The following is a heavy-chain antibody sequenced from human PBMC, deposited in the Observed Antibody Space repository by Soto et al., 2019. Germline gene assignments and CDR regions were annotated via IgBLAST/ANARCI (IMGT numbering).Heavy chain of an antibody. D-gene: IGHD6-19*01. V-gene: IGHV3-72*01. CDR1: GLIFSDYH. CDR3: AMLGGWSGGSNDMDV. J-gene: IGHJ6*02. CDR2: IRRKANSYTT. Sequence: EVQLVESGGGLVQPGGSLRLSCAASGLIFSDYHMGWVRQAPGKGLEWVGRIRRKANSYTTEYAASVKARITISRYDSKNSLYWQMNSLTTDDTAVYYCAMLGGWSGGSNDMDVWGQGTTVTVSS.